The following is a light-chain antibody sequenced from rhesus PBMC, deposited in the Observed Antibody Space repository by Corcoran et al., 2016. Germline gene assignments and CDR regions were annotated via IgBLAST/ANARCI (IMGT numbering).Light chain of an antibody. V-gene: IGKV1-74*01. Sequence: DIQMTQSPSSLSASVGDRVTTTCRASENVNNYLHWYQQKPGKAPKLLIYAASTLQSGVPSRCSGSGSGTDYTFTISSLQPEDVATYYCQHSYGTPHSFGQGTKVELK. CDR3: QHSYGTPHS. J-gene: IGKJ2*01. CDR2: AAS. CDR1: ENVNNY.